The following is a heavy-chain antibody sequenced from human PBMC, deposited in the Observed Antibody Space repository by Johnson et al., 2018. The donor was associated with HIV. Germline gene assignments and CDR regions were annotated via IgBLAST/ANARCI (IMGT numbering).Heavy chain of an antibody. D-gene: IGHD3-22*01. V-gene: IGHV3-33*05. CDR1: GFTFNTYG. CDR2: MSYDGSTT. CDR3: ATHQPEDYYYNKYAFDV. J-gene: IGHJ3*01. Sequence: VQLVESGGGVVQPGGSLRLSCAASGFTFNTYGMHWVRQAPGKGLQWVAVMSYDGSTTYYADSVKGRFTISRDNSKNTLYLQMNSLRAEDTALYYCATHQPEDYYYNKYAFDVWGQGTMVTVSS.